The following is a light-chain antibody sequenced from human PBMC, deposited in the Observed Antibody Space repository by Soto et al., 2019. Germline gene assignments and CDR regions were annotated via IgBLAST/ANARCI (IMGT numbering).Light chain of an antibody. CDR3: SSNKSSSTNV. Sequence: QSALTQPASVSGSPGQSITISCTGTSSDVGGYDYVSWYQQHPGKAPKLMIYDVSNRPSGVSNRFSGSKSGNTASLTISGLQAGDGADYYCSSNKSSSTNVFGTGTKLAV. J-gene: IGLJ1*01. CDR1: SSDVGGYDY. V-gene: IGLV2-14*01. CDR2: DVS.